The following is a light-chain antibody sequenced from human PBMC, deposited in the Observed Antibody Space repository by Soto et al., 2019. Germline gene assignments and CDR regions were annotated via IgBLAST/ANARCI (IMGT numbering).Light chain of an antibody. CDR2: DIS. J-gene: IGKJ5*01. Sequence: DIQMTQSPSSLSVSVGDRVTITCRASQRVGKYLAWFQQKPGRAPESLIYDISTLQSGVPSKFSGSGSGTDFTLSIKSLQPEPSATYYCQPYHTYPRTFGQGTRLEIK. CDR3: QPYHTYPRT. CDR1: QRVGKY. V-gene: IGKV1-16*02.